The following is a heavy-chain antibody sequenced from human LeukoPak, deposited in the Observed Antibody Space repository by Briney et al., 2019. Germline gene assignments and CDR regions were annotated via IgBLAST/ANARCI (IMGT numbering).Heavy chain of an antibody. CDR3: ARVSYGYGYYFDY. CDR1: GGSFSGYY. Sequence: PSETLSLTCAVYGGSFSGYYWSWIRQPPGKGLEWIGEINHSGSTNYNPSLKSRVTISVDTSKNQSSLKLSSVTAADTAVYYCARVSYGYGYYFDYWGQGTLVTVSS. J-gene: IGHJ4*02. D-gene: IGHD5-18*01. V-gene: IGHV4-34*01. CDR2: INHSGST.